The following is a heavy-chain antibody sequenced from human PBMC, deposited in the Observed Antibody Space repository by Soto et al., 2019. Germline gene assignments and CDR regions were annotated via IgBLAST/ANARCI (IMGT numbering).Heavy chain of an antibody. CDR3: ARVPSSGRAHFDY. D-gene: IGHD2-15*01. Sequence: QVQLVESGGGVVQPGRSLRLSCAASGFTFSSYAMHWVRQAPGKGLEWVAVISYDGSNKYYADSVKGRFTISRDNSKNTLYLQMNSLRAEDTAVYYCARVPSSGRAHFDYWGQGTLVTVSS. J-gene: IGHJ4*02. CDR1: GFTFSSYA. V-gene: IGHV3-30-3*01. CDR2: ISYDGSNK.